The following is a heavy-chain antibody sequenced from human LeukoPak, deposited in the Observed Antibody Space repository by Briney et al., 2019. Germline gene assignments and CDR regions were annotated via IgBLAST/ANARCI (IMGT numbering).Heavy chain of an antibody. CDR3: ARGEYCSSTSCVTENWFDP. CDR1: GYTFTSYD. D-gene: IGHD2-2*01. J-gene: IGHJ5*02. V-gene: IGHV1-18*01. CDR2: ISAYNGNT. Sequence: ASVKVSCKASGYTFTSYDINWVRQATGQGLEWMGWISAYNGNTNYAQKLQGRVTMTTDTSTSTAYMELRSLRSDDTAVYYCARGEYCSSTSCVTENWFDPWGQGTLVTVSS.